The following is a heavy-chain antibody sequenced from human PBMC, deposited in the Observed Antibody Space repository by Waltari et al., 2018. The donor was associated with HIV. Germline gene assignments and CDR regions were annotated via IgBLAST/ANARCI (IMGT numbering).Heavy chain of an antibody. D-gene: IGHD2-15*01. CDR3: ARGRSSRWFRPWGGFDT. V-gene: IGHV7-4-1*02. Sequence: QVRLMQSQSEVKKPGASLRISCQASGYKFETYAMNWLRQGPGHGLGWLGWINTGSGQATVWQSFFGRIEMSLNVSLSTTFLEINGVRLEDSATYYCARGRSSRWFRPWGGFDTWGQGT. J-gene: IGHJ4*03. CDR2: INTGSGQA. CDR1: GYKFETYA.